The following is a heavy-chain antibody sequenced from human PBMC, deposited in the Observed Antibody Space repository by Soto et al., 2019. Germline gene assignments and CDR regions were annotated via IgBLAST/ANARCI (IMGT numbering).Heavy chain of an antibody. Sequence: QVQLQESGPGLVKPSQTLSLTCTVSSGSISSGDFYWSWSRQHPGKGLEWIGYIFHNGSAFYNPSLRSRVTICVDTSENQFSMRLNSVTAAGTAVYFCATYVVRHIQHWGQGTLVTVSS. CDR1: SGSISSGDFY. CDR2: IFHNGSA. J-gene: IGHJ1*01. V-gene: IGHV4-31*03. CDR3: ATYVVRHIQH. D-gene: IGHD3-10*01.